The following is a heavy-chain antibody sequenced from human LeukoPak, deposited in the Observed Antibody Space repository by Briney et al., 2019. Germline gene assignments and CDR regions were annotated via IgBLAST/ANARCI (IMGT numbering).Heavy chain of an antibody. CDR1: GGSISSGVYY. CDR2: IYYSGST. V-gene: IGHV4-61*08. J-gene: IGHJ4*02. Sequence: SQTLSLTCTVSGGSISSGVYYWSWIRQPPGKGLEWIGFIYYSGSTNYNPSLKSRVTISVDTSKNQFSLKLTSVTAADTAVYYCARGSTGTTSDWGQGALVTVSS. D-gene: IGHD1-1*01. CDR3: ARGSTGTTSD.